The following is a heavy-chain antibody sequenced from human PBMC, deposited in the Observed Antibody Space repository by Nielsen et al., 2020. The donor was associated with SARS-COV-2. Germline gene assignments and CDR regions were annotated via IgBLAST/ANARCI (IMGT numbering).Heavy chain of an antibody. CDR2: IKQDGSEK. CDR1: GFTFSSYS. J-gene: IGHJ4*02. CDR3: ARVERDSSSWYERTHYFDY. Sequence: GESLKISCAASGFTFSSYSMNWVRQAPGKGLEWVANIKQDGSEKYYVDSVKGRFTISRDNAKNSLYLQMNSLRAEDTAVYYCARVERDSSSWYERTHYFDYWGQGTLVTVSS. V-gene: IGHV3-7*01. D-gene: IGHD6-13*01.